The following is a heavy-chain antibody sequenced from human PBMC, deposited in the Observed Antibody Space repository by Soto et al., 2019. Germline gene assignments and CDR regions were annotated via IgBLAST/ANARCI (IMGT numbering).Heavy chain of an antibody. D-gene: IGHD3-16*01. CDR2: MSDDGSKK. Sequence: QVQLMKSVGVVVQPGSSLRLSCAAAGFSFSKYGMHWVRQAPGKGLEWVAEMSDDGSKKYYGDSVKGRFTISRDNSKNTLYLLMDSLRPEDTAMYYCAKELRETGGYYFDCWGQVNLVTVSS. V-gene: IGHV3-30*18. J-gene: IGHJ4*02. CDR3: AKELRETGGYYFDC. CDR1: GFSFSKYG.